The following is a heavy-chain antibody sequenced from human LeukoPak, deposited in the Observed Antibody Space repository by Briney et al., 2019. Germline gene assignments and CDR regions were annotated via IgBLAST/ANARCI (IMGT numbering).Heavy chain of an antibody. V-gene: IGHV3-48*03. D-gene: IGHD2-2*01. Sequence: GGSLRLSCAASGFTFSSYEMTWVRQAPGKGLEWVSYISSSGSTIYYADSVKGRFTSSRDNAKNSLYLQMNSLRAEDTAVYYCARETVVVVPAAMWDWFDPWGQGTLVTVSS. CDR1: GFTFSSYE. CDR3: ARETVVVVPAAMWDWFDP. CDR2: ISSSGSTI. J-gene: IGHJ5*02.